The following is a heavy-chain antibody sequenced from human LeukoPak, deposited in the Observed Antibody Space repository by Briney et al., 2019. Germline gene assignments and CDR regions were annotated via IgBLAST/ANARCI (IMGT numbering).Heavy chain of an antibody. J-gene: IGHJ6*03. CDR1: GFTVSSNY. V-gene: IGHV3-53*01. D-gene: IGHD2-2*01. CDR3: ARDRGGSTSPYYYMDV. CDR2: IYSGGST. Sequence: GGSLRLSCAASGFTVSSNYMSWVRQAPQKGLEWVSIIYSGGSTYYAASVKGRFTISRDNSKNTLYLQMNSLRAEDTAVCYCARDRGGSTSPYYYMDVWGKGTTVTVSS.